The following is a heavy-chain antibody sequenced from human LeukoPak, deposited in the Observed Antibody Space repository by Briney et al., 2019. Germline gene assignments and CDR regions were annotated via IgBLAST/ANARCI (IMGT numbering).Heavy chain of an antibody. CDR1: GYSMSSGYY. Sequence: PSETLSLTCTVSGYSMSSGYYWGWIRQPPGKGLEWIGYIYYSGSTNYNPSLKSRVTISVDTSKNQFSLKLSSVTAADTAVYYCASNQVGAQGPDAFDIWGQGTMVTVSS. V-gene: IGHV4-61*01. D-gene: IGHD1-26*01. CDR2: IYYSGST. J-gene: IGHJ3*02. CDR3: ASNQVGAQGPDAFDI.